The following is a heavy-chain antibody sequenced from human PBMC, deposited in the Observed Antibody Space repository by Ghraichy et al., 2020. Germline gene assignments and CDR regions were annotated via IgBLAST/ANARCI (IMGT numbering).Heavy chain of an antibody. J-gene: IGHJ5*02. Sequence: GSLNISCAASGFTFSTYFMHWVRQSPGKGLEWVSSINSRSSFIYYADSVRGRFTVSRDNAKNSLYLQMNSLRAEDTAVYYCARQCDFWGGSYNCFDPWGQGTLVTVSS. D-gene: IGHD3-3*01. CDR1: GFTFSTYF. CDR2: INSRSSFI. V-gene: IGHV3-21*01. CDR3: ARQCDFWGGSYNCFDP.